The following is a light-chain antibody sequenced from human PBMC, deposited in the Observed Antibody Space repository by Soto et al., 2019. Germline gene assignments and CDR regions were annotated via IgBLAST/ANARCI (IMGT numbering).Light chain of an antibody. V-gene: IGKV4-1*01. J-gene: IGKJ5*01. CDR3: QQYGSSPPIT. CDR1: QSLLYISNNKNY. Sequence: DIVMTQSPDSLAVSLGERATINCKSSQSLLYISNNKNYLAWYQQKPGQAPRLLISGASSRATGIPDRFSGSGSGTDFTLTISRLEPEDFAVYYCQQYGSSPPITFGQGTRLEIK. CDR2: GAS.